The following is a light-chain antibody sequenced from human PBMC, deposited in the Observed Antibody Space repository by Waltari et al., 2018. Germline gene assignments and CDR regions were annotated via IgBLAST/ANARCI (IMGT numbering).Light chain of an antibody. V-gene: IGKV1-13*02. Sequence: AIQLTQSPSSLASSVGDRVTITSRAIQGISSAVAWYQQKPGKVPNLLIYDASRMERGVPSRFSGSTSGTDFTLTISSLQPEDFATYYCQHLTAFGPGTKVDI. CDR1: QGISSA. CDR3: QHLTA. CDR2: DAS. J-gene: IGKJ3*01.